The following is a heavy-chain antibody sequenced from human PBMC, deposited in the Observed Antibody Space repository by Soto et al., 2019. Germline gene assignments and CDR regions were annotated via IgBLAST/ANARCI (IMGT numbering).Heavy chain of an antibody. Sequence: EVQLVESGGGLVQPGGSLRLSCAASGFTFSSYWMHWVRQAPGKGLVWVSRINGDGSSTTYADSVKGRFTISRDNAKNTLYLQMNSLRAEDTALYYCAREGTSGWPLDYWGQGTLVTVSS. D-gene: IGHD6-19*01. CDR3: AREGTSGWPLDY. J-gene: IGHJ4*02. V-gene: IGHV3-74*01. CDR2: INGDGSST. CDR1: GFTFSSYW.